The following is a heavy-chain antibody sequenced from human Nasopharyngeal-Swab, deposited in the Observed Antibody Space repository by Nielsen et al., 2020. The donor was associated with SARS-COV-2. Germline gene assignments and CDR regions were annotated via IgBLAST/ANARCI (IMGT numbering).Heavy chain of an antibody. Sequence: GESLKISCAASGFTFSSYAMHWVRQAPGKGLEWVGRTRNKANSYTTEYAASVKGRFTISRDDSKNSLYLQMNSLKTEDTAVYYCARASRTTVTTNDAFDIWGQGTMVTVSS. V-gene: IGHV3-72*01. CDR1: GFTFSSYA. D-gene: IGHD4-11*01. CDR2: TRNKANSYTT. CDR3: ARASRTTVTTNDAFDI. J-gene: IGHJ3*02.